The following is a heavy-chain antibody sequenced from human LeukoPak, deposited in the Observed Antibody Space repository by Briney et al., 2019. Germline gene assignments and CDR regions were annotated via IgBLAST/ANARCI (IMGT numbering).Heavy chain of an antibody. V-gene: IGHV3-23*01. Sequence: GGSLRLSCAASGFTFSTYAMSWVRQAPGKGLEWGSAISGGGGTSYYAASVKGRFTISRDNSKNTLSLQMNSLRAEDTALYYCAKHPYNWDYFDEFWGQGTLVTVSS. CDR1: GFTFSTYA. D-gene: IGHD1-7*01. CDR2: ISGGGGTS. J-gene: IGHJ4*02. CDR3: AKHPYNWDYFDEF.